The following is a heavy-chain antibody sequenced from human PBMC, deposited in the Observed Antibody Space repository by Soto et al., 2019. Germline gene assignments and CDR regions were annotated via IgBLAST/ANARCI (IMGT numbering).Heavy chain of an antibody. V-gene: IGHV4-30-4*01. CDR3: ARGPRELETTLCFDP. J-gene: IGHJ5*02. D-gene: IGHD1-1*01. CDR1: GGSISSGDYY. CDR2: IYYSGST. Sequence: SETLSLTCTVSGGSISSGDYYWSWIRQPPGKGLEWIGYIYYSGSTYYNPSLKSRVTISLDTSKNQFSLNLSSVTAADTAVYFCARGPRELETTLCFDPWGQGNLVTVSA.